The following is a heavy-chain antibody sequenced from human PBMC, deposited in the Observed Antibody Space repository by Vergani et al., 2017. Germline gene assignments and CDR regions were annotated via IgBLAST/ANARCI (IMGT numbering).Heavy chain of an antibody. V-gene: IGHV3-74*03. D-gene: IGHD3-9*01. CDR3: ARARCIETCYMSNWLDS. CDR1: GFSFNSYR. Sequence: VQLVASGGGLVRPGGSLRLSCSASGFSFNSYRMHWVRQVPGKGLLWVSRIKSDGSITAYADSVKGRFTISRDNAQNTLYLQMNSLRVEDTGVYYCARARCIETCYMSNWLDSWGQGTLVTVSS. CDR2: IKSDGSIT. J-gene: IGHJ5*01.